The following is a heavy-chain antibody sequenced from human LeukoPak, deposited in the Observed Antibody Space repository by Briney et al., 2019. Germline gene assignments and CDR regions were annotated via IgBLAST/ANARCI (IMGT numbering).Heavy chain of an antibody. CDR3: ARRLAAAGSVVDY. CDR1: GFTFSSYE. CDR2: ISSSGSTI. D-gene: IGHD6-13*01. V-gene: IGHV3-48*03. J-gene: IGHJ4*02. Sequence: PGGSLRLSCAASGFTFSSYEMNWVRQAPGKGLEGVSYISSSGSTIYYADSVKGRFTISRDNAKNSLYLQMNSLRAEDTAVYYCARRLAAAGSVVDYWGQGTLVTVSS.